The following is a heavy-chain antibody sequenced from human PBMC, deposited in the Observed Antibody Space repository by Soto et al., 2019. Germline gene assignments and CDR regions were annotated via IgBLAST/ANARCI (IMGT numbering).Heavy chain of an antibody. D-gene: IGHD6-19*01. V-gene: IGHV4-31*03. J-gene: IGHJ5*02. CDR2: VYYTGST. Sequence: QEQLQESGPGLVKPSQTLSLTCTVSGDSISSGVYYWSWIRQHPGKGLEWIGYVYYTGSTYYNPSLKSRLSISVDTSKNQFSLNLSSVTAADTAVYYCARAFRIAVAVFGWFDPWGQGTLVTVSS. CDR1: GDSISSGVYY. CDR3: ARAFRIAVAVFGWFDP.